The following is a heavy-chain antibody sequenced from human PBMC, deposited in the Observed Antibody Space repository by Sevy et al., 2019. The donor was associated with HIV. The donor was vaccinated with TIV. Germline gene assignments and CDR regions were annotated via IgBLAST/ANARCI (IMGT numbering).Heavy chain of an antibody. CDR3: AREGAVAGSFHRWFDP. Sequence: ASVKVSCKASGYTFTSYGISWVRQAPGQGLEWMGWISAYNGNTNYAQMLQGRVTMTTDTSTSTAYMELRSLRSDDTAVYYCAREGAVAGSFHRWFDPWGQGTLVTVSS. J-gene: IGHJ5*02. D-gene: IGHD6-19*01. CDR2: ISAYNGNT. V-gene: IGHV1-18*01. CDR1: GYTFTSYG.